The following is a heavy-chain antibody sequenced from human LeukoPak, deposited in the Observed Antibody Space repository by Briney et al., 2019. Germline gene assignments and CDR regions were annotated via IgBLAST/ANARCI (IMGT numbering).Heavy chain of an antibody. D-gene: IGHD6-19*01. V-gene: IGHV7-4-1*02. J-gene: IGHJ4*02. CDR3: ARDLGRSGSSFDY. Sequence: ASVKVSCKASGYTFSTYAMNWVRQAPGQGLEWMGWINTKTGNPTYVQGFTGRFVFSLDTSVSTAYLQISSLKAEDTAFYYCARDLGRSGSSFDYWGQGTLVTVSS. CDR2: INTKTGNP. CDR1: GYTFSTYA.